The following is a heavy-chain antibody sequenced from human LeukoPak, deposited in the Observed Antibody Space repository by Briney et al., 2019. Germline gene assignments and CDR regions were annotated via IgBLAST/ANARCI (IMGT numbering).Heavy chain of an antibody. V-gene: IGHV3-21*01. Sequence: GGSLRLSCAASGFTFDTYNFNWVRQAPGKGLEWVATIRSYSSYIHYADSVKGRFIISRDDAKKSMYLQMNSLRVEDTAVYFCARYSEAYYYVDVWGTGTTVTVSS. CDR2: IRSYSSYI. J-gene: IGHJ6*03. D-gene: IGHD2-21*01. CDR1: GFTFDTYN. CDR3: ARYSEAYYYVDV.